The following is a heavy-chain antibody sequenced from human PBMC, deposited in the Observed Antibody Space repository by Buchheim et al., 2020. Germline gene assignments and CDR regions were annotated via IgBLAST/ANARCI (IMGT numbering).Heavy chain of an antibody. D-gene: IGHD3-9*01. CDR1: GFTLSSYW. CDR2: INSDGSST. V-gene: IGHV3-74*01. CDR3: ARAIDYTSYSNWYDI. Sequence: EVQLVESGGGLVQPGGSLRLSCAASGFTLSSYWMHWVRQAPGKGLVWVSRINSDGSSTTYADSVKGRFTISRDNAKNTLFLQMNSLGAEDTAMYYCARAIDYTSYSNWYDIWGQGTL. J-gene: IGHJ4*02.